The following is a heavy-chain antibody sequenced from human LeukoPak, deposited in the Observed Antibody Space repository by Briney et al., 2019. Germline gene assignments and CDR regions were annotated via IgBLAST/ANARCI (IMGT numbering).Heavy chain of an antibody. CDR1: GITFGNNW. CDR2: INSDGGGA. CDR3: GRDVPPNWFDT. Sequence: GGSLRLSCAASGITFGNNWMHWVRQGPGKGLVWISRINSDGGGAIYADSVKGRFTVSRDNAKNTLYLQRNSLRAEDTAVYYCGRDVPPNWFDTWGQGTLVTVSS. V-gene: IGHV3-74*01. J-gene: IGHJ5*02.